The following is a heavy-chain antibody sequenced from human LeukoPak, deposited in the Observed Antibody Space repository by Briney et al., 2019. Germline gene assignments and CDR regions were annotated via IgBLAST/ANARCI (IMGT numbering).Heavy chain of an antibody. CDR1: GFTFSSYW. CDR2: VSSEGKST. J-gene: IGHJ4*02. V-gene: IGHV3-74*01. Sequence: GGSLRLSCAASGFTFSSYWMHWVRQAPGKGLEWVSRVSSEGKSTSFADSVKGRFTISRDNAKNTLYLQMSGLRAEDTAVYYCARGPEMTFYYFDSWGQGTLVTVSS. D-gene: IGHD2/OR15-2a*01. CDR3: ARGPEMTFYYFDS.